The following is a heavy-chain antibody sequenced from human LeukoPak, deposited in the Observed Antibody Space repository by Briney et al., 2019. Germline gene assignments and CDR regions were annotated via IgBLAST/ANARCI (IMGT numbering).Heavy chain of an antibody. D-gene: IGHD3-22*01. V-gene: IGHV1-69*01. J-gene: IGHJ6*02. CDR2: IIPIFGTA. CDR1: GGTFSSYA. Sequence: ASVKVSCKASGGTFSSYAISWVRQAPGQGLEWTGGIIPIFGTANYAQKFQGRVTITADESTSTAYMELSSLRSEDTAVYYCARDRTEYYYDSSGYYYYYYGMDVWGQGTTVTVSS. CDR3: ARDRTEYYYDSSGYYYYYYGMDV.